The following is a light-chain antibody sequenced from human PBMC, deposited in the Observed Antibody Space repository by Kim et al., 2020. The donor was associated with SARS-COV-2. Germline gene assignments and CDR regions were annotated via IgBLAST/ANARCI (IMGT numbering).Light chain of an antibody. J-gene: IGKJ1*01. CDR3: QQFHSSPPWT. V-gene: IGKV3-20*01. Sequence: EIVLTQSPATLSLSPGEGATLSCTASQSVSSSYLAWYQQKPGQAPRLLIYGASSRATGIPDRFSGSGSGTDFSLTISRLEPEDFAVYYCQQFHSSPPWTFGQGTKVEIK. CDR1: QSVSSSY. CDR2: GAS.